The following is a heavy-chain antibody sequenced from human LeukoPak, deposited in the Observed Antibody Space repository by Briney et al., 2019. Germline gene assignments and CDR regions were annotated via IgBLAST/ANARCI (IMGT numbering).Heavy chain of an antibody. CDR2: IYYSGST. V-gene: IGHV4-59*01. CDR3: ARDMDYYGSGSYYRYFDY. D-gene: IGHD3-10*01. J-gene: IGHJ4*02. Sequence: SGTLSLTCTVSGGSISSYYWSWIRQPPGRGLEWVGYIYYSGSTNYNPSLKSRVTISVDTSKNPFSLKLSSVTAADTAVYYCARDMDYYGSGSYYRYFDYWGQGTLVTVSS. CDR1: GGSISSYY.